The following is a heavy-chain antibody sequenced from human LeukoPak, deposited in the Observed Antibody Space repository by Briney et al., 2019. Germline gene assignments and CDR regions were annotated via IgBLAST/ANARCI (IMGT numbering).Heavy chain of an antibody. J-gene: IGHJ4*02. CDR3: ARDQTYSGSGIYTYFDY. V-gene: IGHV4-30-4*01. CDR2: IYYSGST. CDR1: GGSIRSGDYY. D-gene: IGHD3-10*01. Sequence: SQTLSLTCTVSGGSIRSGDYYWSWMRQPPGKGLEWIGYIYYSGSTYHNPSLKSRVTISVDTSKNQFSLKLSSVTAADTAVYYCARDQTYSGSGIYTYFDYWGQGILVTVSS.